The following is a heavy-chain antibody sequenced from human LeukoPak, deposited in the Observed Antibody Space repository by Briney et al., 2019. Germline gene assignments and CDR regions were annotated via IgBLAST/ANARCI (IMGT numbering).Heavy chain of an antibody. V-gene: IGHV1-2*02. D-gene: IGHD6-13*01. CDR2: INPNSGGT. Sequence: GSSVKVSCKASGGTFSSYAISWVRQAPGQGLEWMGWINPNSGGTNYAQKFQGRVTMTRDTSISTAYMELSRLRSDDTAVYYCARVHLYSSSWFDYWGQGTLVTVSS. J-gene: IGHJ4*02. CDR3: ARVHLYSSSWFDY. CDR1: GGTFSSYA.